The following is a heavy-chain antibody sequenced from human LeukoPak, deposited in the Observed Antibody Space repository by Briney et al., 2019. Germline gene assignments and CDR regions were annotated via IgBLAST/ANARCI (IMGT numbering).Heavy chain of an antibody. CDR3: TRDASRTHFDS. J-gene: IGHJ4*02. CDR2: INPNNGDP. V-gene: IGHV1-2*02. D-gene: IGHD6-13*01. CDR1: GYTFTGYC. Sequence: ASVKVSCKASGYTFTGYCMHWVRQAPGQGLEWMGCINPNNGDPHYAQKFQGRVTMTRDTSISTAYMELSSLRSDDTAFYYCTRDASRTHFDSWGQGTLVTVSS.